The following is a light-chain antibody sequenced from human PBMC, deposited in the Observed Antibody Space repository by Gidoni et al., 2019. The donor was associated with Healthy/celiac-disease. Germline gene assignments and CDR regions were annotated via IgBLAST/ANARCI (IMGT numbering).Light chain of an antibody. Sequence: DIRMTQSPSSLSASVGDRVTITCRASQSISSYLNWYQQKPGKAPKLLIYAASSLQSGVPSRFSGSGSGTDFTLTISSLQPEDFATYYCQQSYSTLRITFGQGTRLEIK. CDR1: QSISSY. CDR3: QQSYSTLRIT. J-gene: IGKJ5*01. CDR2: AAS. V-gene: IGKV1-39*01.